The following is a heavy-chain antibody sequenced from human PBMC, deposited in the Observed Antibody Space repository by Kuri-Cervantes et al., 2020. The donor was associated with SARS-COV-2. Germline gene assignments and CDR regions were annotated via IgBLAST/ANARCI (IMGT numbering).Heavy chain of an antibody. CDR1: GYTFTGYY. J-gene: IGHJ5*02. V-gene: IGHV1-2*02. CDR3: ARSANSGHYDFWFDP. Sequence: ASVKVSCKASGYTFTGYYMHWVRQAPGQGLEWMGWINPNSGGTNYAQKFQGRVTISVDTSKNQFSLKLSSVTAADTAVYYCARSANSGHYDFWFDPWGQGDLVTVSS. D-gene: IGHD3-22*01. CDR2: INPNSGGT.